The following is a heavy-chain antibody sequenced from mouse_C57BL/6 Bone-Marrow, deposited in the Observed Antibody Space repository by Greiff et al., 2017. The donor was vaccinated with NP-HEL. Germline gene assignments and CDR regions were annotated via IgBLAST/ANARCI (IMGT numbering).Heavy chain of an antibody. CDR2: IDPENGDT. CDR1: GYTFTSYW. D-gene: IGHD2-4*01. J-gene: IGHJ3*01. V-gene: IGHV14-4*01. CDR3: TTLPRYDYEFAY. Sequence: VQLQQPGAELVKPGASVKMSCKASGYTFTSYWITWVKQRPEQGLEWIGWIDPENGDTEYASKFQGKATITADTSSNTAYLQLSSLTSEDTAVYYCTTLPRYDYEFAYWGQGTLVTVSA.